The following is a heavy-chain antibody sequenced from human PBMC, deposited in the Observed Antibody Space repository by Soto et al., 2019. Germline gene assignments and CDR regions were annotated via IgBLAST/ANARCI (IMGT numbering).Heavy chain of an antibody. V-gene: IGHV3-30*18. CDR2: ISYDGSNK. Sequence: GGSLRLSCAACGFTFRSYGMHWVRPAPGKGLEWVAVISYDGSNKYYADSVKGRFTISRDNSKNTLYLQMNSLRAEDTAVYYCAKDRVPLYYYMDVWGKGTTVTVSS. CDR1: GFTFRSYG. J-gene: IGHJ6*03. CDR3: AKDRVPLYYYMDV. D-gene: IGHD1-1*01.